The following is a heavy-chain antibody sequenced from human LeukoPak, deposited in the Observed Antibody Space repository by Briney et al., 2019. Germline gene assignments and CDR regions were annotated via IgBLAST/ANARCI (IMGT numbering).Heavy chain of an antibody. J-gene: IGHJ4*02. CDR3: AKAPVTSCRGAFCYPFDY. Sequence: GGSLRLSCAASGFNFSSYAMSWVRQAPGKGLEWVSAISGSGGSTYYAASVRGRFTISRDTSRSTLYLQMNSLRAEDAAVYYCAKAPVTSCRGAFCYPFDYWGQGTLVTVSS. V-gene: IGHV3-23*01. CDR2: ISGSGGST. D-gene: IGHD2-15*01. CDR1: GFNFSSYA.